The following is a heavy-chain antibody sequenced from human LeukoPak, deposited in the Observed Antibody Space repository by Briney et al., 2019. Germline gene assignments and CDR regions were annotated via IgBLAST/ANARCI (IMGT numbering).Heavy chain of an antibody. D-gene: IGHD2-15*01. J-gene: IGHJ4*02. CDR3: AKDPVVVAATLYYFDY. Sequence: GGTLRLSCAASGFTFSNYGMSWVRQAPGKGLEWVSAISGSGGSTYYADSVKGRFTISGDNAKNTLYLQMKSLRAEDTVVNYCAKDPVVVAATLYYFDYWGQGTLVTVSS. CDR2: ISGSGGST. V-gene: IGHV3-23*01. CDR1: GFTFSNYG.